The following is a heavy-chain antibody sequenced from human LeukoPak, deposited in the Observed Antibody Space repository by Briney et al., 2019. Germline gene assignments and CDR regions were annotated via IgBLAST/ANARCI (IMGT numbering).Heavy chain of an antibody. J-gene: IGHJ5*02. V-gene: IGHV3-7*01. CDR2: IKEDASEK. CDR3: ARVRYYSKTYNPFDL. Sequence: PGGSLRLSCSASGFTFNTYWMSWIRQAPGKGLQWVAIIKEDASEKYYLDSVKGRFTISRDNAKNSLYLQMSSLRAEETAEYYCARVRYYSKTYNPFDLWGQGTLVTVSS. D-gene: IGHD3-10*01. CDR1: GFTFNTYW.